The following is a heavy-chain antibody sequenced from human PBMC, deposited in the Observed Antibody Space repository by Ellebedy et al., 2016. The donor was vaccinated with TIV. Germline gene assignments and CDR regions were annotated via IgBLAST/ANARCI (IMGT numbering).Heavy chain of an antibody. D-gene: IGHD6-19*01. Sequence: PGGSLRLSCAASGFTFNSYAMHWVRQAPGKGLEWVAVISYDGSSQYYADSVKGRFTVSRDNSMTTVYLEINSLRAEDTALYYCARDLDKSSGWYGGAAYWGQGTQVTVSS. V-gene: IGHV3-30-3*01. CDR1: GFTFNSYA. CDR2: ISYDGSSQ. CDR3: ARDLDKSSGWYGGAAY. J-gene: IGHJ4*02.